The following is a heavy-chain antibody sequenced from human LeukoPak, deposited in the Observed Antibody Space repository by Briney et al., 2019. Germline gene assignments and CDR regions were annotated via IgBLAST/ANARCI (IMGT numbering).Heavy chain of an antibody. CDR2: ISSSSSTI. V-gene: IGHV3-48*01. J-gene: IGHJ4*02. CDR3: ARDSPYYYDSSGDYDY. Sequence: PGGSLRLSCAASGFTFSSYSMNWVRQAPGKGLEWVSYISSSSSTIYYADSVKGRFTISRDNAKNSLYLQMNSLRAEDTAVYYCARDSPYYYDSSGDYDYWGQGTLVTVSS. CDR1: GFTFSSYS. D-gene: IGHD3-22*01.